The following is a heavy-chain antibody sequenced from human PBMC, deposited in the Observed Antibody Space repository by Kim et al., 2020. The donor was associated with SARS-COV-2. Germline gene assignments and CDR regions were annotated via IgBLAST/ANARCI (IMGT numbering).Heavy chain of an antibody. V-gene: IGHV3-9*01. Sequence: GGSLRLSCAASGFTFDDYAMHWVRQAPGKGLEWVSGISWNSGSIGYADSVKGRFTISRDNAKNSLYLQMNSLRAEDTALYYCAKDKGRYYYYYMDVWGKGTTVTVSS. J-gene: IGHJ6*03. CDR2: ISWNSGSI. CDR1: GFTFDDYA. CDR3: AKDKGRYYYYYMDV.